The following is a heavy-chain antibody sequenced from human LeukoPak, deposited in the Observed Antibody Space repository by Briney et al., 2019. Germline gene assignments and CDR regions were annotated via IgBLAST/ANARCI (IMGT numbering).Heavy chain of an antibody. J-gene: IGHJ4*02. V-gene: IGHV1-8*01. Sequence: ASVKVSCKASGYTFTSYDINWVRQATGQGLEWMGWMNPNSGNTGYAQKFQGRVTITTDESTSTAYMELSSLRSEDTAVYYCARVKEYSSSWYLGYWGQGTLVTVSS. D-gene: IGHD6-13*01. CDR1: GYTFTSYD. CDR3: ARVKEYSSSWYLGY. CDR2: MNPNSGNT.